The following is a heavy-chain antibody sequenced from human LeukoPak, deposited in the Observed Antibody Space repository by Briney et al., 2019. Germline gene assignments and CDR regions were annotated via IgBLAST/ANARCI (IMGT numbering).Heavy chain of an antibody. CDR2: ISAHNGNT. CDR1: GCTFSRYG. CDR3: ALSLSVGARLVY. D-gene: IGHD1-26*01. V-gene: IGHV1-18*01. J-gene: IGHJ4*02. Sequence: ASVKVSCKASGCTFSRYGISWVRQAPGQGLEWMGWISAHNGNTNYAQKLQGRVTMTTDTSTSTAYMELRGLRSDDTAVYYCALSLSVGARLVYWGQGTLVTVSS.